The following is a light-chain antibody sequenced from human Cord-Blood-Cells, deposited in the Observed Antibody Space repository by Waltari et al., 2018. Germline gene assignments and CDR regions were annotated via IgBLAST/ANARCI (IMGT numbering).Light chain of an antibody. CDR3: QQYNSYSLT. J-gene: IGKJ1*01. CDR1: QSISSW. Sequence: DIQMTQSPSTLSASVGDRVTITCRASQSISSWLAWYQQKPGKAPKLLIYDASSLESGGPSRFSGSGARTECTLTISSLQPDYFATYYCQQYNSYSLTFGQGTKVEI. CDR2: DAS. V-gene: IGKV1-5*01.